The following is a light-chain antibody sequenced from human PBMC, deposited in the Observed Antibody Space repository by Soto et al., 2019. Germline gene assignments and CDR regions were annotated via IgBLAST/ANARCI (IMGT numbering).Light chain of an antibody. J-gene: IGLJ1*01. Sequence: QSALTQPASVAGSPGQSITISCTGTSSDVGLYNLVSWYQQHPGKAPKFMIYEVNQRSSGISFRFSGSKSGNTASLTISGLHAEDEADYYCAAWDDSLNGYVFGTGTKLTVL. CDR3: AAWDDSLNGYV. CDR2: EVN. CDR1: SSDVGLYNL. V-gene: IGLV2-23*02.